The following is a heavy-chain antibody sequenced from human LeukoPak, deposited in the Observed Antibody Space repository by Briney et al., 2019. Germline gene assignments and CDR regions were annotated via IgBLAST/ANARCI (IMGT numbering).Heavy chain of an antibody. CDR1: GGSISSSSYY. D-gene: IGHD1-26*01. CDR2: IYYSGST. V-gene: IGHV4-39*01. J-gene: IGHJ3*02. Sequence: SETLSLTCTVSGGSISSSSYYWGWIRQPPGKGLEWIGSIYYSGSTYYNPSLKSRVTISVGTSKNQFSLKLSSVTAADTAVYYCASWDRPNDAFDIWGQGTMVTVSS. CDR3: ASWDRPNDAFDI.